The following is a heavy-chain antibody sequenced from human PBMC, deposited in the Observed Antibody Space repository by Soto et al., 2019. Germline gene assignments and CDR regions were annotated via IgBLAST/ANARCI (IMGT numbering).Heavy chain of an antibody. J-gene: IGHJ1*01. D-gene: IGHD3-10*01. CDR3: PTGASHAPFEK. V-gene: IGHV3-23*01. Sequence: GGSLRLSCAASGFAFNDFAMSWVRQAPGKGPEWLSTISGSGDKTFHSDSVKGRFDISRDNSNNKMFLQMNSLRAEDTAIYYCPTGASHAPFEKWGRGTLVTVSS. CDR2: ISGSGDKT. CDR1: GFAFNDFA.